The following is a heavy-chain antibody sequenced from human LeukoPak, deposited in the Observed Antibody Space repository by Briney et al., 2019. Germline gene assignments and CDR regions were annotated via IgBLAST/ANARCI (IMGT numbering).Heavy chain of an antibody. CDR1: GFTVSRNY. J-gene: IGHJ4*02. D-gene: IGHD3-10*01. CDR3: ARGGGYYGSGSYYKFDY. V-gene: IGHV3-66*01. Sequence: PGGSLRLSCAASGFTVSRNYMSWVRQVPGKGLEWVSVIYGDGSTYYADSVKGRLTISGDNSKNTLYLQMNSLRAEDTAVHYCARGGGYYGSGSYYKFDYWGQGTLVTVSS. CDR2: IYGDGST.